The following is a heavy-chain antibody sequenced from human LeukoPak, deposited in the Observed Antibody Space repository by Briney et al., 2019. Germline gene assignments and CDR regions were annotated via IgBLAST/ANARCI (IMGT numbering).Heavy chain of an antibody. V-gene: IGHV1-69*13. CDR1: GYTLTELS. Sequence: SVKVSCKVSGYTLTELSMHWVRQAPGQGLEWMGGIIPIFGTANYAQKFQGRVTITADESTSTAYMELSSLRSEDTAVYYCASSPVDTAMVYYITYYFDYWGQGTLVTVSS. CDR2: IIPIFGTA. J-gene: IGHJ4*02. D-gene: IGHD5-18*01. CDR3: ASSPVDTAMVYYITYYFDY.